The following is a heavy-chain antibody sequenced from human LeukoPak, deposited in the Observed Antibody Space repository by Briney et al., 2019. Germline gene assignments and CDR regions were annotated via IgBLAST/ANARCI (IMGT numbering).Heavy chain of an antibody. J-gene: IGHJ4*02. V-gene: IGHV4-61*01. Sequence: SETLSLTCTVSGYSISSGYYWGWIRQPPGKGLEWIGYIYYSGSTNYNPSLKSRVTISVDTSKNQFSLKLSSVTAADTAVYYCARARNTLYYFDYWGQGTLVTVSS. D-gene: IGHD2-15*01. CDR1: GYSISSGYY. CDR2: IYYSGST. CDR3: ARARNTLYYFDY.